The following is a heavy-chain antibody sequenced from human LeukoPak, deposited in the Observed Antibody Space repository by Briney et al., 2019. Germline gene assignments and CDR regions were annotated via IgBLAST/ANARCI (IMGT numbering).Heavy chain of an antibody. CDR3: VREDTPATANY. Sequence: RQTPGKGLEWVSAISGGGDITYYADSVTGRFTISRDNSKDTLFLQMHSLRPGDTAVYYCVREDTPATANYWGQGTLVTISS. V-gene: IGHV3-23*01. J-gene: IGHJ4*02. D-gene: IGHD2-21*02. CDR2: ISGGGDIT.